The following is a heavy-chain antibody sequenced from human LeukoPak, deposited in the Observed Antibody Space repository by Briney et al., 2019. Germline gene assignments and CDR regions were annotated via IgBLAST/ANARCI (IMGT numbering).Heavy chain of an antibody. CDR3: ARVVVQWQPYYYYMDV. CDR2: IIPIFGTA. D-gene: IGHD6-19*01. CDR1: GGTFSSYA. J-gene: IGHJ6*03. Sequence: SVKVSCKASGGTFSSYAISWVRQAPGQGLEWMGGIIPIFGTANYAQKFQGRVTITTDESTSTAYMELSSLRSEDTAVYYCARVVVQWQPYYYYMDVWGKGTTVTVSS. V-gene: IGHV1-69*05.